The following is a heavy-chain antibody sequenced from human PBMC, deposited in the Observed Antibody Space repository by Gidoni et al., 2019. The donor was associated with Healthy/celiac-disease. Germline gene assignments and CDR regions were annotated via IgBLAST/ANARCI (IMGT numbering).Heavy chain of an antibody. CDR2: IIPIFGTA. J-gene: IGHJ5*02. D-gene: IGHD3-22*01. V-gene: IGHV1-69*06. CDR1: GATFSSYA. Sequence: QVQLVHSGADVKKPGSSLKVSCKSSGATFSSYAISWVRQAPGQGLGWMGGIIPIFGTANYAQKVQGRVTITADKSTSTAYMELSSLRSEDTAVYYCARDPSGYNRNWFDPWGQGTLVTVSS. CDR3: ARDPSGYNRNWFDP.